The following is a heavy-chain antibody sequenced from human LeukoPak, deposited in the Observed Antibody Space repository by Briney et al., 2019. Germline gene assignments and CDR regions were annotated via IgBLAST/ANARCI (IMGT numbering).Heavy chain of an antibody. D-gene: IGHD6-13*01. V-gene: IGHV3-30*18. CDR3: AKIGEPVSSSWIDY. J-gene: IGHJ4*02. Sequence: SGGSLRLSCAASGFTFSNYGMHWVRQAPGKGLEWVAVISYDGSHKYYADSVKGRFTISRDNSKNTLYLQMNSLRPEDTTVYYCAKIGEPVSSSWIDYWGQGTLVTVSS. CDR2: ISYDGSHK. CDR1: GFTFSNYG.